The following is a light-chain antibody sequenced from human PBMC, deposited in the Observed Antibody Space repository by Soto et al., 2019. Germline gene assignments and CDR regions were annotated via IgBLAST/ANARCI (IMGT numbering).Light chain of an antibody. CDR3: QQYDNLPLT. J-gene: IGKJ4*01. V-gene: IGKV1-33*01. Sequence: DSQRTQSQSSLSTSVGERVTITCQASQGISNYLNWYQQKPGKAPKLLIYDASNLETGVPSRFSGSGSGTDFTFTISILQPEDIATYYCQQYDNLPLTFGGGTKVDIK. CDR1: QGISNY. CDR2: DAS.